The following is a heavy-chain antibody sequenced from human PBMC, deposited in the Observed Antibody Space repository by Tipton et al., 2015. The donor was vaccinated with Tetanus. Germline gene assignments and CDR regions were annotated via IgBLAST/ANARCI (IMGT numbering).Heavy chain of an antibody. CDR1: GGSISSGGYY. J-gene: IGHJ4*02. CDR3: ARDQARGARGWNFFDY. D-gene: IGHD1-26*01. Sequence: LRLSCTVSGGSISSGGYYWSWIRQHPGKGLEWIGDIYYSGSTYYNPSLKSRVSISVDTSKNQFSLKLNSVTAADTAVYYCARDQARGARGWNFFDYWGQGTLVTVSS. CDR2: IYYSGST. V-gene: IGHV4-31*03.